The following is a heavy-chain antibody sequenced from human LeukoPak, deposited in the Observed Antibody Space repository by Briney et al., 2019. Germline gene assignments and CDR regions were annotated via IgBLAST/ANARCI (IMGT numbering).Heavy chain of an antibody. Sequence: GGSLRLSCAASGFTFSKYWMTWVRQAPGKGLEWVANIKQDGSTKYYVDSVKGRFTISRDNAKNSLYLQMNSLRAEDTAVYYCAKGDPAFDAFDVWGQGTMVTVSS. J-gene: IGHJ3*01. CDR1: GFTFSKYW. CDR2: IKQDGSTK. D-gene: IGHD2-2*01. CDR3: AKGDPAFDAFDV. V-gene: IGHV3-7*01.